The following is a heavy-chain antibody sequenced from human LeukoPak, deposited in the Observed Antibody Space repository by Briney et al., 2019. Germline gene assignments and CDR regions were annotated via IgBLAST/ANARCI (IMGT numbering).Heavy chain of an antibody. CDR2: MRYDGNRE. D-gene: IGHD6-13*01. CDR1: EFTFSIYG. Sequence: GGSLRLSCAASEFTFSIYGMNWVRQAPGKGLEWVAYMRYDGNREYYTDSVKGRFTISRDNSKNTLYLQMNSLRPEDTAVYYCAKKRAGDDDYFDYWGQGTLVTVSS. J-gene: IGHJ4*02. V-gene: IGHV3-30*02. CDR3: AKKRAGDDDYFDY.